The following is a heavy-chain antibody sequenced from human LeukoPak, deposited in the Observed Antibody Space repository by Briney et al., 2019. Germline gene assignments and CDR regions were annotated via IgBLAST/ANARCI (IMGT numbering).Heavy chain of an antibody. Sequence: AASVKVSCKASGGTFSSYAISWVRQAPGQGLEWMGGIIPIFGTANYAQKFQGRVTITADESTSTAYMELSSLRSEDTAVYYCARGSRGLRYFDWLLRRDDAFDIWGQGTMVTVSS. CDR1: GGTFSSYA. CDR2: IIPIFGTA. D-gene: IGHD3-9*01. J-gene: IGHJ3*02. CDR3: ARGSRGLRYFDWLLRRDDAFDI. V-gene: IGHV1-69*13.